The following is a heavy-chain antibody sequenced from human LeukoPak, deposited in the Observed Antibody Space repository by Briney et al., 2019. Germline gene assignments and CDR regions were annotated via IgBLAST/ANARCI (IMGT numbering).Heavy chain of an antibody. V-gene: IGHV3-48*03. Sequence: GGSLRLSCSASGLTFSSYEMNWVRQAPGKGLEWVSYISSSGGTIYYADSVKGRFTISRDNAKNSLYLQMNSLRAEDTAVYYCARDLSYCTITSCSYYYYGMDVWGRGTTVTVSS. J-gene: IGHJ6*02. CDR2: ISSSGGTI. CDR3: ARDLSYCTITSCSYYYYGMDV. D-gene: IGHD2-2*01. CDR1: GLTFSSYE.